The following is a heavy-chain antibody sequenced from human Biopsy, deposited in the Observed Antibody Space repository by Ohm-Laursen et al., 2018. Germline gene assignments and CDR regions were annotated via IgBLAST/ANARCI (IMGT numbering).Heavy chain of an antibody. V-gene: IGHV1-46*01. CDR3: VLASFDY. Sequence: GASVKVSCKASGYTFTTYYIHWVRQAPGQGLEWMGIINPGGNSTAYTQNFQGRVTTTWDTSTTTVYMELSSLRSEDTAVYYCVLASFDYWGQGTLVTVPS. J-gene: IGHJ4*02. CDR1: GYTFTTYY. CDR2: INPGGNST.